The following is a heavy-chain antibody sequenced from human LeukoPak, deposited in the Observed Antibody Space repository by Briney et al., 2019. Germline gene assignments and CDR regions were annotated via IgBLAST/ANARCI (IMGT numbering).Heavy chain of an antibody. Sequence: SETLSLTCTVSGDSISSSYHYWGWIRQPPGKGLEWIGCIHHTGYTYYNSSLRSPVTNSVDTSKNQFSLNLNSVTAADTAVYYCARLPDYGARGGSWFGPWGQGTLVTVSS. D-gene: IGHD4-17*01. CDR3: ARLPDYGARGGSWFGP. J-gene: IGHJ5*02. CDR2: IHHTGYT. V-gene: IGHV4-39*01. CDR1: GDSISSSYHY.